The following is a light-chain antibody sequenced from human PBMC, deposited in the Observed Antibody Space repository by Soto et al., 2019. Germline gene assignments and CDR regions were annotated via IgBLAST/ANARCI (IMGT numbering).Light chain of an antibody. Sequence: DIQMTQSPSTLSASVGDRVTITCRASQIIDIWLAWYQQKPGKAPNLLIYSASSLQTGVPSRFSGSGSGTEFTLTISSLQPDDFATYYCQQYSSRWTFGQGTTVEIK. CDR2: SAS. CDR3: QQYSSRWT. CDR1: QIIDIW. J-gene: IGKJ1*01. V-gene: IGKV1-5*01.